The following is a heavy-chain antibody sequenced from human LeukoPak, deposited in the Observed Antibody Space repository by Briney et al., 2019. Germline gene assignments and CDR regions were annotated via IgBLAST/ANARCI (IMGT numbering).Heavy chain of an antibody. D-gene: IGHD6-19*01. CDR3: ARDPSSGLYYFDY. V-gene: IGHV1-69*06. CDR2: IIPIFGTA. CDR1: GGTFSSYA. Sequence: GASVKVSCKASGGTFSSYAISWVRQAPGQGREWMGGIIPIFGTANYAQKFQGRVTITADKSTSTAYMELSSLRSEDTAVYYCARDPSSGLYYFDYWGQGTLVTVSS. J-gene: IGHJ4*02.